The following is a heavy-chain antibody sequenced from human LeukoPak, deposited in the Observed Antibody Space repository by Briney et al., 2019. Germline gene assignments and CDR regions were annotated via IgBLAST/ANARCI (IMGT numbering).Heavy chain of an antibody. CDR3: ARGIGPGSYYNYYYYYYMDV. J-gene: IGHJ6*03. CDR2: INPNSGGT. CDR1: GYTFTGYY. Sequence: ASVKVSCKASGYTFTGYYMHWVRQAPGQGLEWMGWINPNSGGTNYAQKFQGRVTMTRDTSISTAYMELSRLRSDDTAVYYCARGIGPGSYYNYYYYYYMDVWGKGTTVTISS. V-gene: IGHV1-2*02. D-gene: IGHD3-10*01.